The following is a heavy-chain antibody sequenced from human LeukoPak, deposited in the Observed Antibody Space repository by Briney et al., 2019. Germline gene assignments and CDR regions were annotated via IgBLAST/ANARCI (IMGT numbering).Heavy chain of an antibody. D-gene: IGHD6-19*01. Sequence: GGSLRLSCAASGFTVSSNYMSWVRQAPGKGLEWLAVIYSGSTTYYAGSVKGRFTISRDNSKNTLYLQMNSLRAEDTAVYYCARDRSSGWYVYDYWGQGSLVTVSS. V-gene: IGHV3-53*01. J-gene: IGHJ4*02. CDR1: GFTVSSNY. CDR3: ARDRSSGWYVYDY. CDR2: IYSGSTT.